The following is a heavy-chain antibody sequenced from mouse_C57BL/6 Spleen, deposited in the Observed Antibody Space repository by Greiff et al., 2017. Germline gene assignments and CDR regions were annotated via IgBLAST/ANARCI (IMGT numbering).Heavy chain of an antibody. CDR1: GYSITSGYF. CDR2: ISYDGSN. J-gene: IGHJ2*01. V-gene: IGHV3-6*01. D-gene: IGHD1-1*01. CDR3: ARGEVVADH. Sequence: DVKVEESGPGLVKPSQSLSLSCSVSGYSITSGYFWYWIRQAPGNILEWMGYISYDGSNNYNPSLKNRISITRDTSKNQFFLKLNSVTAEDTATYYCARGEVVADHWGQGTTLTVSA.